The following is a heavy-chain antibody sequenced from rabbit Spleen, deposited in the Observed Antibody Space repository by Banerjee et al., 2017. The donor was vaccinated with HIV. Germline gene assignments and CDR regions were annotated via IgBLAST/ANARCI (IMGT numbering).Heavy chain of an antibody. CDR3: ARGGGTVYTYFIL. J-gene: IGHJ4*01. V-gene: IGHV1S40*01. Sequence: QSLEESGGDLVKPGASLTLTCTASGFSFSSSDYMCWVRQAPGKGLEWISCIAGSGSGFTYSATWASGRFTISRTSSTTVTLRMTSLTAADTATYFCARGGGTVYTYFILWGQGTLVTVS. CDR1: GFSFSSSDY. D-gene: IGHD7-1*01. CDR2: IAGSGSGFT.